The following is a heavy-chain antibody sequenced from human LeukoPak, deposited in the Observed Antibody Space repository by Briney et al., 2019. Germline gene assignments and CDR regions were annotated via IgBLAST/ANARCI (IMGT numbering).Heavy chain of an antibody. CDR2: ISISISYI. V-gene: IGHV3-21*01. J-gene: IGHJ4*02. CDR1: GFTLSTYT. CDR3: PLELGEGFDY. Sequence: GGSLRLSCAASGFTLSTYTMNWVRQAPGKGLEWVSSISISISYIYYADSVKGRFTISRDNAKNSLYLQMNSLRAEDTAVYYCPLELGEGFDYWGQGTLVTVSS. D-gene: IGHD1-7*01.